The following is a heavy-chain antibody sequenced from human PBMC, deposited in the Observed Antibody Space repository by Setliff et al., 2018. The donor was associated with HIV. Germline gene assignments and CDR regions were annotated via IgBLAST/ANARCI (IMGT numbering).Heavy chain of an antibody. J-gene: IGHJ4*01. V-gene: IGHV4-4*09. CDR3: ARLDSSIFGTIKPLHHFDY. D-gene: IGHD3-3*01. CDR2: IYGNGNT. Sequence: SETLSLTCSVSGGSISGHFWSWIRQSPGKGLEWIGYIYGNGNTKYNRFLNSRVTMSVDTSKNQFSLNLNSVTAADTAMYYCARLDSSIFGTIKPLHHFDYWGQGLMVTVS. CDR1: GGSISGHF.